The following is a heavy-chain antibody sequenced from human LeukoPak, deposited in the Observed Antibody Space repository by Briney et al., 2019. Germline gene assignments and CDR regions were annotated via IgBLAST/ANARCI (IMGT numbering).Heavy chain of an antibody. J-gene: IGHJ5*02. V-gene: IGHV4-39*01. Sequence: SETLSLTCTVSGGSISSSSYYWGWIRQPPGKGLEWIGSIYYSGSTYYNPSLKSRVTISVDTSKNQFSLKLSSVTAADTAVYYCARGRGYYGAGSYSPWGQGTLVTVSS. CDR3: ARGRGYYGAGSYSP. CDR2: IYYSGST. CDR1: GGSISSSSYY. D-gene: IGHD3-10*01.